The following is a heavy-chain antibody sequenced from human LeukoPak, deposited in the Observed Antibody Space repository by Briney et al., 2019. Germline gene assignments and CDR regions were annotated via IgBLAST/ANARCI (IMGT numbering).Heavy chain of an antibody. J-gene: IGHJ4*02. CDR2: IYYSGST. V-gene: IGHV4-39*01. CDR1: GGSNSSSSYY. Sequence: SETLSLTXTVSGGSNSSSSYYWGWIRQPPGKGLEWIGSIYYSGSTYYNPSLKSRVTISVDTSKNQFSLKLSSVTAADTAVYYCARRRSSSWYVSFDYWGQGTLVTVSS. D-gene: IGHD6-13*01. CDR3: ARRRSSSWYVSFDY.